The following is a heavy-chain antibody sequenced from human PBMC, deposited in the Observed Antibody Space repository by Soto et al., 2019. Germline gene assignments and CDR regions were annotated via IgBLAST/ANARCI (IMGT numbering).Heavy chain of an antibody. CDR2: IKQDGSEK. D-gene: IGHD3-22*01. V-gene: IGHV3-7*03. J-gene: IGHJ5*02. Sequence: EVQLVESGGGLVQPGGSLRLSCAASGFTFSSYWMSWVRQAPGKGLEWVANIKQDGSEKYYVDSVKGRFTISRDNAKNSLYLQMNSLRAEDTAVYYCARDRTYYYDSSGYFFDPWGQGTLVTVSS. CDR1: GFTFSSYW. CDR3: ARDRTYYYDSSGYFFDP.